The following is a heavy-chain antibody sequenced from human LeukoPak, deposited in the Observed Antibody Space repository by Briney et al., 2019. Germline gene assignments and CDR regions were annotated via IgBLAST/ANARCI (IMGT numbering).Heavy chain of an antibody. CDR2: ISAYNGNT. J-gene: IGHJ3*02. CDR3: AREEGAPIAAANI. D-gene: IGHD6-13*01. Sequence: ASVKVSSKASGYTFTSYTISWVRQAPGQGLEWMGWISAYNGNTNYTQKLQGRVTMTTDTSTSTAYMELRSLRSDDTAVYYCAREEGAPIAAANIWGLGTMVTVSS. CDR1: GYTFTSYT. V-gene: IGHV1-18*01.